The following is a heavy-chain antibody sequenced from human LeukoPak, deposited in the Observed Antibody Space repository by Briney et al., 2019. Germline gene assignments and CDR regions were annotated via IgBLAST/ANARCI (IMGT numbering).Heavy chain of an antibody. J-gene: IGHJ4*02. CDR1: GFTFTSYW. CDR3: ARGRSGSYGFFDY. CDR2: VSTDGSSP. D-gene: IGHD3-10*01. V-gene: IGHV3-74*01. Sequence: PGGSLRLSCEASGFTFTSYWMHWVRQAPGKGLVWVSRVSTDGSSPYYADSVKGRFTVSRDNAKNTVYLQMNSLSAEDTAVYYCARGRSGSYGFFDYWSLGNLVTVSS.